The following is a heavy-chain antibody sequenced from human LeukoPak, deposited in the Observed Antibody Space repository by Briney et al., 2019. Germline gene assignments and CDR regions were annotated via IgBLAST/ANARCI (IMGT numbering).Heavy chain of an antibody. CDR1: GYSISSGYY. CDR2: IYHSGST. V-gene: IGHV4-38-2*02. Sequence: SETLSLTCTVSGYSISSGYYWGWIRQPPGKGLEWIGSIYHSGSTYYNPSLKSRVTISVDTSKNQFSLKLSSVTAADTAVYYCAREYSGSYLGSYGYWGQGTLVTVSS. CDR3: AREYSGSYLGSYGY. J-gene: IGHJ4*02. D-gene: IGHD1-26*01.